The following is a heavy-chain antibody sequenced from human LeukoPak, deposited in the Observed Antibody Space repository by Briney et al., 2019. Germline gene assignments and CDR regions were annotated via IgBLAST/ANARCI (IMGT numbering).Heavy chain of an antibody. CDR2: INHSGRI. CDR1: GASFSADY. D-gene: IGHD5-12*01. V-gene: IGHV4-34*01. CDR3: ARGVGGSEWNWFDP. Sequence: TSETLSLTCGVEGASFSADYWSWVRQSPEKGLEWIGEINHSGRINYNPSLQSRVTISVDTPKNQFSLKLSSVTAADTAVYYCARGVGGSEWNWFDPWGQGTLVTVSS. J-gene: IGHJ5*02.